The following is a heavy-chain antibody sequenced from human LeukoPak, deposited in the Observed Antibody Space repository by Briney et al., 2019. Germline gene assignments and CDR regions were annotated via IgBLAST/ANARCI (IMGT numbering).Heavy chain of an antibody. Sequence: GGSLRLSCAASGFTFSSYSMTWVRQATGKGLEWVLVISSSGGATDYAGSVKGRFTISRDNSKNTLYLQMSSLRAEDTAVYYCVKVGSGWSFDYWGQGTLVTVSS. CDR1: GFTFSSYS. V-gene: IGHV3-23*01. CDR2: ISSSGGAT. CDR3: VKVGSGWSFDY. D-gene: IGHD6-19*01. J-gene: IGHJ4*02.